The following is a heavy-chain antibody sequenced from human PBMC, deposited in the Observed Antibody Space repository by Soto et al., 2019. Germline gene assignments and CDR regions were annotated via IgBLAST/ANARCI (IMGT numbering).Heavy chain of an antibody. D-gene: IGHD2-8*01. CDR2: ISYSGNT. V-gene: IGHV4-59*01. CDR1: GGSISEFY. CDR3: ARAPMVLSRSYFDS. Sequence: SETLSHTCTVSGGSISEFYWSGSRQPPGKGLEWIGYISYSGNTNYNPSLKSRDSISVDTSKNQLSLNLTSVTAADTAVYYCARAPMVLSRSYFDSWGQGTPVTVSS. J-gene: IGHJ4*02.